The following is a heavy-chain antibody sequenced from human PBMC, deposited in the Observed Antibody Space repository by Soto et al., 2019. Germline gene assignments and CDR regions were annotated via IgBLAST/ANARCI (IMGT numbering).Heavy chain of an antibody. CDR2: IYYSGST. CDR3: ARGQVVAAQH. Sequence: PSETLSLTCTVYDGSSSGYYWSWVRQPPGKGLEWIGSIYYSGSTCYNPSLQSRVTISIDTSKNQFSLKLSSVTAADTAVYYCARGQVVAAQHWGQGTLVTVSS. J-gene: IGHJ4*02. V-gene: IGHV4-34*01. D-gene: IGHD2-15*01. CDR1: DGSSSGYY.